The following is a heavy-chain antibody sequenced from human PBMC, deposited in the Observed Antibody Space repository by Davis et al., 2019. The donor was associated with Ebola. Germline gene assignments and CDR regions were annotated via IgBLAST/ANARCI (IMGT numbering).Heavy chain of an antibody. CDR1: GFSFTDAW. V-gene: IGHV3-7*03. CDR2: IKEDGIEK. J-gene: IGHJ4*02. Sequence: GESLKISCAASGFSFTDAWMNWVRQAPGKGLEWVANIKEDGIEKYYVDSVKGRFTISRDNAKNSLYLQMNSLRGEDTAVYYCARDRLIDYWGQGTLVTISS. CDR3: ARDRLIDY.